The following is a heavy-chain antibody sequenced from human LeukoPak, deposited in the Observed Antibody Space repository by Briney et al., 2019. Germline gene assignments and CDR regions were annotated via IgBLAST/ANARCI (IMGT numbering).Heavy chain of an antibody. J-gene: IGHJ4*02. CDR3: ARAEYYYGSGSYFRSFDY. V-gene: IGHV4-59*08. CDR2: IYYSGST. Sequence: SETLSLTCTVSGGSISSYYWSWIRQPPGKGLEWIGYIYYSGSTNYNPSLKSRVTISVDTSKNQFSLKLSSVTAADTAVHYCARAEYYYGSGSYFRSFDYWGQGTLVTVSS. D-gene: IGHD3-10*01. CDR1: GGSISSYY.